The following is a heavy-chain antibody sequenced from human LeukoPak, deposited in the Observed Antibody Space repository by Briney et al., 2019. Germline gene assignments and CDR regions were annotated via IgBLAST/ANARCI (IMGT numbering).Heavy chain of an antibody. CDR2: ISSSGSTI. J-gene: IGHJ4*02. V-gene: IGHV3-11*01. Sequence: GGSLRLSCAASGFTFSDYYMSWIRQAPGKGLEWVSYISSSGSTIYYADSVKGRFTISRDNAKNSLYLQMDSLRAEDTAVYYCARGDYYDSSEYFDYWGQGTLVTVSS. CDR1: GFTFSDYY. CDR3: ARGDYYDSSEYFDY. D-gene: IGHD3-22*01.